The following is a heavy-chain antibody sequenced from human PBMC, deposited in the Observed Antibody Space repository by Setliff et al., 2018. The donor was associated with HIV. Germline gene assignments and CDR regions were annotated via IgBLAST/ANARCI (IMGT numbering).Heavy chain of an antibody. CDR3: AKSSPSIGYISDH. J-gene: IGHJ4*02. CDR1: GGSMGSHY. D-gene: IGHD5-12*01. CDR2: IYTNGYT. V-gene: IGHV4-4*07. Sequence: SETLSLTCVISGGSMGSHYWTWIRQPAGKGPEWIGHIYTNGYTNYNPSLKSRVTISVDTSRDQFSLQLTSVTAADTAVYFCAKSSPSIGYISDHWGQGTLVTVSS.